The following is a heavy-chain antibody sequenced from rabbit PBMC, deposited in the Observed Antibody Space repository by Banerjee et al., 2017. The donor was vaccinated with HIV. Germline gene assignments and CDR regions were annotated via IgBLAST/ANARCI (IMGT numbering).Heavy chain of an antibody. CDR1: GFDFSSYG. CDR2: INTISGDT. V-gene: IGHV1S45*01. CDR3: ARDLAGVIGWNFNL. J-gene: IGHJ4*01. D-gene: IGHD4-1*01. Sequence: QEQLKESGGGLVQPGGSLTLSCKASGFDFSSYGVSWVRQAPGKGLEWIACINTISGDTVYANWAKGRFTISKTSSTTVTLQMTSLTAADTATYFCARDLAGVIGWNFNLWGQGTLVTVS.